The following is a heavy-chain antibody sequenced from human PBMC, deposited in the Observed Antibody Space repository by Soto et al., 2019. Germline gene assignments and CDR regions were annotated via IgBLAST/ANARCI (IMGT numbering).Heavy chain of an antibody. Sequence: QAQLQESGPGLVKPSETLSLTCSVSGGSFTDYYWTWIRQPAGKGLQWIGRIYANGNANYNPSLRSRVTMSVDKSKNQCSLRLRYVTAADTAVYYCARGVRDGYYGMDVWGPGATVTVSS. D-gene: IGHD3-16*02. CDR2: IYANGNA. CDR3: ARGVRDGYYGMDV. J-gene: IGHJ6*02. V-gene: IGHV4-4*07. CDR1: GGSFTDYY.